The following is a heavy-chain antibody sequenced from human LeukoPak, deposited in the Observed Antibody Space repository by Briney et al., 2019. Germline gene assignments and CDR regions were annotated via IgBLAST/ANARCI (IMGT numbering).Heavy chain of an antibody. CDR1: GGSFSGYY. CDR2: INHSGST. V-gene: IGHV4-34*01. D-gene: IGHD2-2*02. J-gene: IGHJ6*02. CDR3: ARGRLWCSSTSCYTWGVLYYYYGMDV. Sequence: SETLSLTCAVYGGSFSGYYWRWIRQPPGKGLEWIGEINHSGSTNYNPSLKSRVTISVDTSKNQFSLKLSSVTAADTAVYYCARGRLWCSSTSCYTWGVLYYYYGMDVWGQGTTVTVSS.